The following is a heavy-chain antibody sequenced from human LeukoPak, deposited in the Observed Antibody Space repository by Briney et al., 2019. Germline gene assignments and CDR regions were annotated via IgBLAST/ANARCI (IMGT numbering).Heavy chain of an antibody. CDR1: GGFISSLY. Sequence: SETLSLTCSVSGGFISSLYWSWLRQPPGKGLEGIGYIYYTGSTNHNPSLKSRVTMFLDTSKNHFSLNLSSVTTADTAVYYCARVGCYDMSTGYYPDYWDQGTLVTVSS. V-gene: IGHV4-59*08. D-gene: IGHD3-9*01. J-gene: IGHJ4*02. CDR3: ARVGCYDMSTGYYPDY. CDR2: IYYTGST.